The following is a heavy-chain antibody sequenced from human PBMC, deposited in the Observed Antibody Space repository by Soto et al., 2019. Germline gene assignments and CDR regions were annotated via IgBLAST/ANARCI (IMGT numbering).Heavy chain of an antibody. D-gene: IGHD6-13*01. Sequence: QITLEESGPTLVNPAQTLTLTCTFSGFSLSTGGVGVGWIRQPPGQALEWLALIYWDVDKRYSPSLKSRLTITKDTSKNQEVLTVTNLGPVDTATYYCAHRLSLSSTWNYGYMDVWGKGTTVTVSS. V-gene: IGHV2-5*02. CDR3: AHRLSLSSTWNYGYMDV. J-gene: IGHJ6*03. CDR2: IYWDVDK. CDR1: GFSLSTGGVG.